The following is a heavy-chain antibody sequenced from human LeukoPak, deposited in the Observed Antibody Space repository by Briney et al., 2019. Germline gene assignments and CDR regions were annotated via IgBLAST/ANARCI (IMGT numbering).Heavy chain of an antibody. CDR3: ARGRGYCSGGSCYNWFDP. D-gene: IGHD2-15*01. V-gene: IGHV4-34*01. CDR1: GGSFSDYF. J-gene: IGHJ5*02. Sequence: SETLSLTCAAYGGSFSDYFWSWVRQPPGKGLEWIGEISHSGRTNYNPSLKSRVSISLDTSKNQFSLELNSVTAADTSVYYCARGRGYCSGGSCYNWFDPWGQEPWSPSPQ. CDR2: ISHSGRT.